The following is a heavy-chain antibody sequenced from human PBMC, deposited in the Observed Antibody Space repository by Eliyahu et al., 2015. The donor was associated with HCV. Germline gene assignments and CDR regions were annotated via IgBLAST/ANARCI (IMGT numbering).Heavy chain of an antibody. CDR2: IKSKMGGGTT. D-gene: IGHD3-3*01. J-gene: IGHJ4*02. CDR1: GXXFSNAW. CDR3: VTEGYEWSLWYYFDN. V-gene: IGHV3-15*01. Sequence: EVQXVXSGGRLVKPGRSLTLSCAXSGXXFSNAWMTWVRQAPGQGLEWIGRIKSKMGGGTTDYAAPVKGRFSISRDDSKDTVYLQMNNLRTEDTAIYYCVTEGYEWSLWYYFDNWGQGTQVIVSS.